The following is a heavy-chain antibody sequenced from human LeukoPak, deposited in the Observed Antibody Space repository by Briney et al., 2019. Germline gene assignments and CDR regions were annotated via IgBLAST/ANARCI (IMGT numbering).Heavy chain of an antibody. CDR1: GYTFTSYG. V-gene: IGHV1-18*01. J-gene: IGHJ4*02. D-gene: IGHD2-8*01. Sequence: ASVKVSCKASGYTFTSYGISWVRQAPGQGLEWMGWISAYNGNTNYAQKLQGRVTMTTDTSTSTAYKELRSLRSDDTAVYYCARSDIVLMVYGDWGQGTLVTVSS. CDR3: ARSDIVLMVYGD. CDR2: ISAYNGNT.